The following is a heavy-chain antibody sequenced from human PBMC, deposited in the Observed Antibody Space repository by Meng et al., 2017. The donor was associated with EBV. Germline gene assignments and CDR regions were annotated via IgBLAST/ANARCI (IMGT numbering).Heavy chain of an antibody. J-gene: IGHJ4*02. CDR1: GFTFSGYA. D-gene: IGHD3/OR15-3a*01. V-gene: IGHV3-30-3*01. CDR3: ARERTGYYAEY. Sequence: QVQLVASGGGVVQPGSSLRLSCAASGFTFSGYAMHWVRQAPGKGLDWVAFISYDGSNEWYAGSVKGRFTISRDNSKNTLSLQMNSLRPEDTAIYYCARERTGYYAEYWGQGTLVTVSS. CDR2: ISYDGSNE.